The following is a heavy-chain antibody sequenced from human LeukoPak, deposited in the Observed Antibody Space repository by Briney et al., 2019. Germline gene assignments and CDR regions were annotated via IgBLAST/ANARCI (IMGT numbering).Heavy chain of an antibody. D-gene: IGHD3-22*01. J-gene: IGHJ4*02. Sequence: ASVKVSCKASGYTLTSYGISWVRQAPGQGLEWMGWISAYNGNTNYAQKLQGRVTMTTDTSTSTAYMELRSLRSDDTAVYYCARAPNPDSSGYSDYGGQGPRVTVP. V-gene: IGHV1-18*01. CDR2: ISAYNGNT. CDR3: ARAPNPDSSGYSDY. CDR1: GYTLTSYG.